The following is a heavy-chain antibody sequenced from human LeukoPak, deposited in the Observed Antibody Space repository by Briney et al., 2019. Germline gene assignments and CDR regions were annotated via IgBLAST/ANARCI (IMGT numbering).Heavy chain of an antibody. Sequence: GGSLRLSCAASGFTFSSYSMNWVRQAPGKGLEWVSSISSSSSYIYYADSVKGRFTISRDNAKNSLYLQMNSLRAEDTAVYYCARDQTGGEEFYFDYWGQGTLVTVSS. CDR3: ARDQTGGEEFYFDY. CDR2: ISSSSSYI. J-gene: IGHJ4*02. D-gene: IGHD3-10*01. CDR1: GFTFSSYS. V-gene: IGHV3-21*01.